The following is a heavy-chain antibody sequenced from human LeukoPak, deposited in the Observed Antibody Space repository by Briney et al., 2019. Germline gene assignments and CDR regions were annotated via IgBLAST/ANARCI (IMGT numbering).Heavy chain of an antibody. D-gene: IGHD6-6*01. CDR2: ISSSSSYI. V-gene: IGHV3-21*01. Sequence: PGGSLRLSCAASGFTFSSYSMNWVRRAPGKGLERVSSISSSSSYIYYADSVKGRFTISRDNAKNSLYLQMNSLRAEDTAVYYCARSRGSSSHFDYWGQGTLVTVSS. CDR3: ARSRGSSSHFDY. CDR1: GFTFSSYS. J-gene: IGHJ4*02.